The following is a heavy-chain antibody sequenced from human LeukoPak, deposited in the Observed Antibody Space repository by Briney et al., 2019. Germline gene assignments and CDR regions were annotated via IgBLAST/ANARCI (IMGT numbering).Heavy chain of an antibody. J-gene: IGHJ4*02. CDR1: GFTLTNAW. CDR3: TTDLGLTMIRGVIVY. V-gene: IGHV3-15*01. CDR2: IKSKGDGETI. Sequence: GGSLRLSCAASGFTLTNAWMSWVRQAPGKGLEWVGRIKSKGDGETIDNAAPVKGRFTMSRDDSKATLYLQVNSLKAEDTAVYYCTTDLGLTMIRGVIVYWGQGALVTVSS. D-gene: IGHD3-10*01.